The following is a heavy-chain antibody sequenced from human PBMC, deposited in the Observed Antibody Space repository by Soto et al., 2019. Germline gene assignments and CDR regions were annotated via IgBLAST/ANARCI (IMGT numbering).Heavy chain of an antibody. CDR3: ARGASNDDLWGGYYGSRYYFDY. Sequence: ASVKVSCKASGYTFTSYDINWVRQATGQGLEWMGWMNPNSGNTGYAQKFQGRVTMTRNTSISTAYMELSSLRSEDTAVYYCARGASNDDLWGGYYGSRYYFDYWDQGTLVTVSS. CDR1: GYTFTSYD. V-gene: IGHV1-8*01. D-gene: IGHD3-3*01. J-gene: IGHJ4*02. CDR2: MNPNSGNT.